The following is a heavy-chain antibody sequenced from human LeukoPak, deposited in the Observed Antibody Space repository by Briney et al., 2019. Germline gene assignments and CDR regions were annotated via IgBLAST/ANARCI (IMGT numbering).Heavy chain of an antibody. CDR3: AKVSPGYSSGFDY. CDR2: IWYDGSNK. Sequence: GGSLRLXCAASGFTFSSYGMHWVRQAPGKGLECVAVIWYDGSNKYYADSVKGRFTISRDNSKNTLYLQMNSLRAEDTAVYYCAKVSPGYSSGFDYWGQGTLVTVSS. D-gene: IGHD6-19*01. V-gene: IGHV3-33*06. J-gene: IGHJ4*02. CDR1: GFTFSSYG.